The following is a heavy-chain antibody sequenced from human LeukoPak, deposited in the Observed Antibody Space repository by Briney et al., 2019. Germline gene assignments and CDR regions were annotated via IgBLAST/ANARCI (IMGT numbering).Heavy chain of an antibody. CDR1: GGSFSGYY. CDR2: ISQSGST. V-gene: IGHV4-34*01. J-gene: IGHJ1*01. D-gene: IGHD1-14*01. CDR3: ITGRGEYFQQ. Sequence: SGTLSLTCAVYGGSFSGYYWRWIRQPPGNGLEWIGEISQSGSTIYNQCLKSRVTISVDMSNNQFFLKLSSMTAADTSVYYCITGRGEYFQQWGQGTLVSVCS.